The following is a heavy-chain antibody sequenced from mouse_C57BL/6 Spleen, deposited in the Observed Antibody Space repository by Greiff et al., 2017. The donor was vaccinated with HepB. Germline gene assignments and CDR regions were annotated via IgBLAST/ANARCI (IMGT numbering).Heavy chain of an antibody. CDR3: ARPLLLSRVWFAY. CDR1: GYTFTDYN. Sequence: VQLQQSGPELVKPGASVKIPCKASGYTFTDYNMDWVKQSPGKSLEWIGDINPNNGGTIYNQKFKGKATLTVDKSSSTAYMELRSLTSEDTAVYYCARPLLLSRVWFAYWGQGTLVTVSA. CDR2: INPNNGGT. J-gene: IGHJ3*01. D-gene: IGHD2-1*01. V-gene: IGHV1-18*01.